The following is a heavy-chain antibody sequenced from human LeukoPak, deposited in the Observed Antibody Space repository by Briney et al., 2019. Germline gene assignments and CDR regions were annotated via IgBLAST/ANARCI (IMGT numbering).Heavy chain of an antibody. D-gene: IGHD6-13*01. CDR2: INHSGST. J-gene: IGHJ4*02. Sequence: SDTLSLTCAVYGGSFSGYYWSWIRHPPGKGLECIGEINHSGSTNYNASLKSRVNISVDTSKNQCSLKLSSVTAADTAVYYCGRGRNGIAAAGIMDYWGQGTLVTVSS. CDR3: GRGRNGIAAAGIMDY. CDR1: GGSFSGYY. V-gene: IGHV4-34*01.